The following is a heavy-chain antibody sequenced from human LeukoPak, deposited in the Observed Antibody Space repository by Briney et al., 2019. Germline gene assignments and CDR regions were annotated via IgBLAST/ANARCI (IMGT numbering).Heavy chain of an antibody. D-gene: IGHD5-12*01. CDR2: IGISSGNT. J-gene: IGHJ4*01. CDR1: GFNFIDYS. CDR3: ARDHRYAFDN. Sequence: GGALRLSCAASGFNFIDYSMNWVRQAPGKGLEWISYIGISSGNTKYADSVKGRFTISRDKARNSLYLQMNSLRVEDTAVYYCARDHRYAFDNWGHGTLVTVSS. V-gene: IGHV3-48*01.